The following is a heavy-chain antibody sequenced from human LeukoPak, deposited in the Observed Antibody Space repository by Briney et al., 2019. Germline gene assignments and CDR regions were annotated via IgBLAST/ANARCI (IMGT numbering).Heavy chain of an antibody. Sequence: GASVKVSCKASGYTFTSYYMHWVRQAPGQGLEWMGIINPSGGSTSYTQKFQGRDTMTRDTSTSTVYMELSSLRSEDTAVYYCAREGFPPKISDFWSGLGPYYYYGMDVWGQGTTVTVSS. J-gene: IGHJ6*02. V-gene: IGHV1-46*01. CDR3: AREGFPPKISDFWSGLGPYYYYGMDV. D-gene: IGHD3-3*01. CDR2: INPSGGST. CDR1: GYTFTSYY.